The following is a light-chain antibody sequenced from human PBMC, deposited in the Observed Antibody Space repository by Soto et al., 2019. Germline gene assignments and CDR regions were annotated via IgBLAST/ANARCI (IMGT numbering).Light chain of an antibody. J-gene: IGKJ3*01. V-gene: IGKV3-20*01. CDR2: DAS. CDR3: QLSGPSPGFT. CDR1: QSVRSTL. Sequence: EVVLTQSPGTLSLSPGERATLSCRASQSVRSTLLAWYQQKPGQAPRLLIYDASRRATGIPDRFSGSGSGTDFALTISSLEPEDFAVYYCQLSGPSPGFTFGPATKVDI.